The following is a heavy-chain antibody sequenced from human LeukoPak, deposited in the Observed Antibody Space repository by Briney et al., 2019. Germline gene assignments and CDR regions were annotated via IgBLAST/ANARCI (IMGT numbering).Heavy chain of an antibody. J-gene: IGHJ4*02. V-gene: IGHV4-39*01. D-gene: IGHD2-2*01. Sequence: PSETLSLTCTVSGGSISSSSYYWGWIRQPPGKGLEWIGSIYYSGSTYYNPSLKSRVTISVDTSKNQFSLKLSSVTAADTAVYYRARTSSTSCCFFDYWGQGTLVTVSS. CDR1: GGSISSSSYY. CDR3: ARTSSTSCCFFDY. CDR2: IYYSGST.